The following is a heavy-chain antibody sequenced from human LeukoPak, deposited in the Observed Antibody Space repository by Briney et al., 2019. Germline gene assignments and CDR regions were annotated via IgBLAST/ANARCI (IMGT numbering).Heavy chain of an antibody. CDR1: GGTFSSYA. Sequence: SVKVSCKASGGTFSSYAISWVRQAPGQGLEWMGGIIPIFGTANYAQKFQGRVTITADEPTSTVYMELSSLRSEDTAVYYCARDACSSTICSAGGNWFDPWGQGTLVTVSS. J-gene: IGHJ5*02. CDR3: ARDACSSTICSAGGNWFDP. CDR2: IIPIFGTA. D-gene: IGHD2-2*01. V-gene: IGHV1-69*01.